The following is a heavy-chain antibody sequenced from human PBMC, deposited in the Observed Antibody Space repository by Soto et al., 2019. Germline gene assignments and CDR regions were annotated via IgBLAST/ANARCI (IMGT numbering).Heavy chain of an antibody. CDR1: GYTFTSYA. CDR2: INAGNGNT. D-gene: IGHD2-2*01. J-gene: IGHJ4*02. V-gene: IGHV1-3*01. Sequence: QVRLVQSGAEVKKPGASVKVSCKASGYTFTSYAMHWVRQAPGQRLEWMGWINAGNGNTKYSQKFQGRVTITRDTSASTADMELSSLRSEDTAVYYCARDIVVVPAAKRPTSDYWGQGTLVTVSS. CDR3: ARDIVVVPAAKRPTSDY.